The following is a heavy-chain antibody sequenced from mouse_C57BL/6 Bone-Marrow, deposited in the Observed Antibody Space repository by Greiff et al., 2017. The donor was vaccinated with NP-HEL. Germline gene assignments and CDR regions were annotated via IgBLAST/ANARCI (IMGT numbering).Heavy chain of an antibody. CDR1: GYAFSSYW. J-gene: IGHJ2*01. D-gene: IGHD2-1*01. Sequence: VQLQQSGAELVKPGASVKISCKASGYAFSSYWMNWVKQRPGKGLEWIGQIYPGDGDTNYNGKFKGKATMTADKSSSTAYMQLSSLTSEDSAVSFCGREGGGNFYFDYWGQGTTLTVSS. V-gene: IGHV1-80*01. CDR2: IYPGDGDT. CDR3: GREGGGNFYFDY.